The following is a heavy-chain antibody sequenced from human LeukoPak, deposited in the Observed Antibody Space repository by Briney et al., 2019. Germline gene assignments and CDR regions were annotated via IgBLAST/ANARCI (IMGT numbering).Heavy chain of an antibody. V-gene: IGHV3-30-3*01. CDR3: ARDYCSSTSCPRRYYYYYGMDV. CDR1: GFTFSSYA. Sequence: PGRSLRLSCAASGFTFSSYAMHWVRQAPGKGLEWVAVISYDGSNKYYADSVKGRFTISRDNSKNTLYLQMNSLRAEDTAVYYCARDYCSSTSCPRRYYYYYGMDVWGQGTTVTVSS. D-gene: IGHD2-2*01. J-gene: IGHJ6*02. CDR2: ISYDGSNK.